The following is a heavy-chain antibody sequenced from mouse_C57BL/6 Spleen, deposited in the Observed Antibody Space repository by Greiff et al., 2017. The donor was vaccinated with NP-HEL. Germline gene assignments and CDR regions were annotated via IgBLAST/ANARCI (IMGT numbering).Heavy chain of an antibody. J-gene: IGHJ1*03. V-gene: IGHV1-81*01. Sequence: VKLQESGAELARPGASVKLSCKASGYTFTSYGISWVKQRTGQGLEWIGEIYPRSGNTYYNEKFKGKATLTADKSSSTAYMELRSLTSEDSAVYFCASSYGSSYPYWYFDVWGTGTTVTVSS. CDR1: GYTFTSYG. D-gene: IGHD1-1*01. CDR2: IYPRSGNT. CDR3: ASSYGSSYPYWYFDV.